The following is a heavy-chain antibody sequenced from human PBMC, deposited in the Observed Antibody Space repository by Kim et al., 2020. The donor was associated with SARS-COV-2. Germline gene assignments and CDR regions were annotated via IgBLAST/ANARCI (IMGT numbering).Heavy chain of an antibody. CDR2: ISAYNGNT. D-gene: IGHD3-10*01. Sequence: ASVKVSCKASGYTFTSYGISWVRQAPGQGLEWMGWISAYNGNTNYAQKLQGRVTMTTDTSTSTAYMELRSLRSDDTAVYYCARDATMVRGVTYWFDPWGQGTLVTVSS. CDR3: ARDATMVRGVTYWFDP. CDR1: GYTFTSYG. J-gene: IGHJ5*02. V-gene: IGHV1-18*01.